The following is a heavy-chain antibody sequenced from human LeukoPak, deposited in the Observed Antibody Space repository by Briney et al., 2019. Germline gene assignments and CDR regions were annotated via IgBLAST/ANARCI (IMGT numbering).Heavy chain of an antibody. V-gene: IGHV3-23*01. D-gene: IGHD6-19*01. CDR1: GFTFSSYA. CDR2: ISGSGGST. CDR3: ARDSAISLGSAMDV. Sequence: QTGGSLRLSCAAYGFTFSSYAMSWVRQAPGKGLEWVSAISGSGGSTYYADSVKGRFTISRDNSKNTLYLQMNSLRAEDTAVYYCARDSAISLGSAMDVWGQGTTVSVSS. J-gene: IGHJ6*02.